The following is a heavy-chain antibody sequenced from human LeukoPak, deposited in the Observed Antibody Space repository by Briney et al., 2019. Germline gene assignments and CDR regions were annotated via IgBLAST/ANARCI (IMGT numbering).Heavy chain of an antibody. CDR1: GGSISNSNW. D-gene: IGHD3-22*01. CDR3: ARAGYDISGYRR. V-gene: IGHV4-4*02. CDR2: IYHSGRT. Sequence: PSGTLSLTCAVSGGSISNSNWWSWVRQPPGKGLEWIGEIYHSGRTNYNPSPKSRVTISVDKSKNEFSLKLSSVTAADTAVYYCARAGYDISGYRRWGQGILVTVSS. J-gene: IGHJ4*02.